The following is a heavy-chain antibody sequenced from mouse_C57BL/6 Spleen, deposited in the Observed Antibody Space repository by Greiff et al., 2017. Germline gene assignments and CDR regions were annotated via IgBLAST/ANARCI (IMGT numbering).Heavy chain of an antibody. CDR2: IRPNSGST. CDR3: ANYYGSSSFAY. Sequence: QVQLQQPGAELVKPGASVKLSCKASGYTFTSYWMHWVKQRPGQGLEWIGMIRPNSGSTNYNEKFKSKATLTVDKSSSTAYMQLSSLTSEDSAVYYCANYYGSSSFAYWGQGTLVTVSA. D-gene: IGHD1-1*01. CDR1: GYTFTSYW. V-gene: IGHV1-64*01. J-gene: IGHJ3*01.